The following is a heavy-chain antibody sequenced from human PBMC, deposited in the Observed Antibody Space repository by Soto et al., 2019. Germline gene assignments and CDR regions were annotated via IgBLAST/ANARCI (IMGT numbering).Heavy chain of an antibody. CDR2: INPSGGST. CDR3: ARDWEEQQLDN. D-gene: IGHD6-13*01. J-gene: IGHJ4*02. CDR1: GYTFTSYY. V-gene: IGHV1-46*01. Sequence: ASVKVSCKASGYTFTSYYMHWVRQAPGQGLEWIGIINPSGGSTSYAQKFQGRVTMTRDTSTSTVYMELSSLRSEDTAVYYCARDWEEQQLDNWGQGTLVTVSS.